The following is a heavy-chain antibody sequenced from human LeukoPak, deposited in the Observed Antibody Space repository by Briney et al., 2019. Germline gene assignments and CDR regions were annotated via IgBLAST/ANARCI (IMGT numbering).Heavy chain of an antibody. CDR2: INHSGST. V-gene: IGHV4-39*07. Sequence: SQTLSLTCTVSGGSISSGSYYWSWIRQPPGKGLEWIGEINHSGSTNYNPSLKSRVSISVDTSKNQFSLKLSSVTAADTAVYYCARVGPNYEYVWGSYRSNYFDYWGQGALVTVSS. CDR1: GGSISSGSYY. D-gene: IGHD3-16*02. CDR3: ARVGPNYEYVWGSYRSNYFDY. J-gene: IGHJ4*02.